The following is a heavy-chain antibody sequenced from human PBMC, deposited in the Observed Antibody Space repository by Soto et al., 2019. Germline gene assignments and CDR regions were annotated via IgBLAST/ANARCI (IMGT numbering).Heavy chain of an antibody. Sequence: GGSLRLSCAASGFGFNSYSMSWVRQAPGKGLEWISSISSGSGGIYYADSVRGRFTISRDNAENTLYLQLNSLRAEDTAVYYCAGRYCSNGVCPFDCWGQGTLVTVSS. CDR1: GFGFNSYS. D-gene: IGHD2-8*01. J-gene: IGHJ4*02. CDR2: ISSGSGGI. V-gene: IGHV3-21*06. CDR3: AGRYCSNGVCPFDC.